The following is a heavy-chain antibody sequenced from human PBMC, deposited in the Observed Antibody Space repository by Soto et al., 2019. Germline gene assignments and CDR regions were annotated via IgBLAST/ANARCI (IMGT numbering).Heavy chain of an antibody. CDR3: ARSFPPET. CDR2: ISSDGVST. CDR1: GFTFSNNA. D-gene: IGHD3-3*02. J-gene: IGHJ4*02. V-gene: IGHV3-64*07. Sequence: SGGDLVQPGGSLRLSCIAFGFTFSNNAMHWVRQAPGKGLEYVSGISSDGVSTYYADSVKGRFTISRENSKNTLYLQMGGLRDDDMAVYYCARSFPPETGGQGTLVTVSS.